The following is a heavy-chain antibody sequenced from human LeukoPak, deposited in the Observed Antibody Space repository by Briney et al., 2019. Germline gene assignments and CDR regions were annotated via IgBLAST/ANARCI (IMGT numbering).Heavy chain of an antibody. CDR1: GFTFSSYA. J-gene: IGHJ4*02. CDR2: ISGSGGGT. V-gene: IGHV3-23*01. CDR3: AKDLGRYRNNYFDY. Sequence: GGSLRLSCAASGFTFSSYAMSWVRQAPEKGLEWVSTISGSGGGTYYADSVKGRFTISRDNSKNTLYLQMNSLRAEDTAVYYCAKDLGRYRNNYFDYWGQGTLVTVSS. D-gene: IGHD1-26*01.